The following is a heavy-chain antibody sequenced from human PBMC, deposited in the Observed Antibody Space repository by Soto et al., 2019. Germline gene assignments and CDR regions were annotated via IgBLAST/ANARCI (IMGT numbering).Heavy chain of an antibody. CDR1: GFTFSDYS. V-gene: IGHV3-21*01. CDR3: AAPYSTGHRLLGY. D-gene: IGHD6-19*01. CDR2: ISSSSTFT. Sequence: LRLSWVASGFTFSDYSVSWVRQAPGKGLEWLSSISSSSTFTHYADSVKGRFTISRDNAKNSLYLQMNSLRAEDTAVYYCAAPYSTGHRLLGYWGQGTLVTVSS. J-gene: IGHJ4*02.